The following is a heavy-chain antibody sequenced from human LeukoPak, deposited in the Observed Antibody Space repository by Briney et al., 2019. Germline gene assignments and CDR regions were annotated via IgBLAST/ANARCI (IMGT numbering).Heavy chain of an antibody. D-gene: IGHD3-10*01. CDR2: INPSVCGA. CDR1: GSNFIDKH. V-gene: IGHV1-2*02. J-gene: IGHJ6*03. Sequence: APVKVSCKASGSNFIDKHIHWVRHAAGHGFEWRGWINPSVCGANYAQKSQGRIAMTRDPSTSTAYMELDSLESDDTAVYYCARGLFTLVREEINHYYYYMDVWGTGTTVTASS. CDR3: ARGLFTLVREEINHYYYYMDV.